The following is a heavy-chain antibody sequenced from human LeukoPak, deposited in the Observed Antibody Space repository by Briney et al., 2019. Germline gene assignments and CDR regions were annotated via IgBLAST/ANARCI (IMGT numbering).Heavy chain of an antibody. CDR1: GFTFSSYG. J-gene: IGHJ4*02. D-gene: IGHD2-15*01. CDR2: ISYDGSNK. V-gene: IGHV3-30*18. Sequence: GGSLRLSCAASGFTFSSYGMHWVRQAPGKGLEWVAVISYDGSNKYYADSVKGRFTISRDNSKNTLYLQMNSLRAEDTAVYYCAKTRGSGGSCYDYWGQGTLVTVSS. CDR3: AKTRGSGGSCYDY.